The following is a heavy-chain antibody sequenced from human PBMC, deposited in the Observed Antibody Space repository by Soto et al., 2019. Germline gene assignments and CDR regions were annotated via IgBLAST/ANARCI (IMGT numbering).Heavy chain of an antibody. Sequence: PGGSLRLSCAASGFTFSSYEMNWVRQAPGMGLEWVSYISSSGSTIYYADSVKGRFTISRDNAKNSLYLQMNSLRAEDTAVYYCAREYSYGFGGFDYWGQGTLVTVSS. J-gene: IGHJ4*02. CDR3: AREYSYGFGGFDY. V-gene: IGHV3-48*03. CDR1: GFTFSSYE. CDR2: ISSSGSTI. D-gene: IGHD5-18*01.